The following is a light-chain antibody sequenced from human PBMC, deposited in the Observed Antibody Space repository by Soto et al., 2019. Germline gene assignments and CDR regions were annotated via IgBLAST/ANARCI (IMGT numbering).Light chain of an antibody. V-gene: IGKV3-20*01. J-gene: IGKJ1*01. CDR1: QSVSRN. CDR3: QQYGSSPWT. CDR2: DAA. Sequence: EIVMTQSPATLSVSPGESATLSCRASQSVSRNLAWYQQKPGQPPRLLKYDAATRATGTPDRFSGSGSGTDFTLTISRLEPEDFAVYYCQQYGSSPWTFGQGTKVDIK.